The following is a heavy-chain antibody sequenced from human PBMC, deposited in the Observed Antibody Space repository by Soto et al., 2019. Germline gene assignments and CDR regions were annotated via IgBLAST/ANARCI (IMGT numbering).Heavy chain of an antibody. Sequence: GGSLRLSCAASGFTFSSYGMHWVGQAPGKGLEWVAVISYDGSNKYYADSVKGRFTISRDNSKNTLYLQMNSLRAEDTAVYYCAKDFTHFADYWGQGTLVTVSS. CDR3: AKDFTHFADY. D-gene: IGHD3-3*02. CDR2: ISYDGSNK. V-gene: IGHV3-30*18. J-gene: IGHJ4*02. CDR1: GFTFSSYG.